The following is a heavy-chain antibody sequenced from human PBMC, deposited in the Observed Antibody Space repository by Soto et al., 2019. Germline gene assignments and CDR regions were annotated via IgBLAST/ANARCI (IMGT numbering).Heavy chain of an antibody. CDR2: IIPIFGTA. V-gene: IGHV1-69*01. CDR1: GGSLNRHT. D-gene: IGHD3-22*01. J-gene: IGHJ4*02. CDR3: AGGWGYDSTDYYYAY. Sequence: QVQLVQSGAEVRKPGSSVRVSCKASGGSLNRHTISWVRQAPGQGLEWMGGIIPIFGTANHAQKFQGRVTIIADESTSTVYMELSSLRSDDTAIYYCAGGWGYDSTDYYYAYWGQGTLVIVSS.